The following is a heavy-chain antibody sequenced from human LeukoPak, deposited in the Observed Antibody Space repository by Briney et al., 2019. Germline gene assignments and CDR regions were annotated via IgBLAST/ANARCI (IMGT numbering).Heavy chain of an antibody. D-gene: IGHD3-10*01. CDR1: GYTFTGYY. Sequence: SVKVSCKASGYTFTGYYMHWVRQAPGQGLEWMGWINPNSGGTNYAQKFQGRVTMTRDTSISTAYMELSRLRSDDTAVYYCARDKDSTELLWFGEFIDYWGQGTLVTVSS. CDR3: ARDKDSTELLWFGEFIDY. CDR2: INPNSGGT. V-gene: IGHV1-2*02. J-gene: IGHJ4*02.